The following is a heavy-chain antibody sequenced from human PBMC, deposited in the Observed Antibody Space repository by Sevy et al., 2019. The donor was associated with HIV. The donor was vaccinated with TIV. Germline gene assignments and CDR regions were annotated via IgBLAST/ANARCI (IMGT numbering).Heavy chain of an antibody. J-gene: IGHJ4*02. Sequence: ASVKVSCKVSGYTLTELSMHWVRQAPGKGLEWMGGFDPEDGETIYAQKFQGRVTMTEDTSTDPAYMELSSLRSEDTAVYYCATRYYYGSGSYPLFFDYWGQGTLVTVSS. CDR3: ATRYYYGSGSYPLFFDY. CDR1: GYTLTELS. CDR2: FDPEDGET. D-gene: IGHD3-10*01. V-gene: IGHV1-24*01.